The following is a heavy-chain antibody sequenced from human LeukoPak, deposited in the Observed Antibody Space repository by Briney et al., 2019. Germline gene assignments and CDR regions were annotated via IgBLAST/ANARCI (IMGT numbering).Heavy chain of an antibody. D-gene: IGHD7-27*01. J-gene: IGHJ4*02. V-gene: IGHV1-2*02. CDR1: GYTFTGYY. CDR2: INPNGGGT. Sequence: ASVKVSCKASGYTFTGYYIHWVRQAPGQGLEWMAWINPNGGGTNYAQKFQGRVAVTRDSSISTAYMELSGLTSDDTAVFYCARGTGAPNYFDYWDQGTLVTVSS. CDR3: ARGTGAPNYFDY.